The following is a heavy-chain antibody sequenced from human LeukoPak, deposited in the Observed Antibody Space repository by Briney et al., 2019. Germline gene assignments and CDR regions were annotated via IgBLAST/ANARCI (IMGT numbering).Heavy chain of an antibody. D-gene: IGHD4-17*01. CDR3: ARHDYGDYVIEDY. V-gene: IGHV1-46*01. J-gene: IGHJ4*02. CDR1: GYTFTSYY. Sequence: ASVKVSCKASGYTFTSYYMHWVRQAPGQGLEWMGIINPSGGSTSYAQKFQGRVTITTDESTSTAYMELSSLRSEDTAVYYCARHDYGDYVIEDYWGQGTLVTVSS. CDR2: INPSGGST.